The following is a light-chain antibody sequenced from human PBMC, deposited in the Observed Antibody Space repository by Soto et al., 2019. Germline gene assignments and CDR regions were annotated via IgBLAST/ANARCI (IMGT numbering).Light chain of an antibody. J-gene: IGKJ5*01. CDR1: QTISTW. Sequence: DIQMTQSPSTLSASVGDRVTIPCRASQTISTWLAWYQQKPGKAPKLLIFDVSSLESGVPSRFSGSGSGTEFTLTITSLQPDDFATYYCQQYKTFSTFGQGTRLEIK. CDR2: DVS. CDR3: QQYKTFST. V-gene: IGKV1-5*01.